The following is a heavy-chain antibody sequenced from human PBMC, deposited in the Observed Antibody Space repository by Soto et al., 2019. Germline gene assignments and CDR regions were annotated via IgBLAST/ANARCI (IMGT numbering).Heavy chain of an antibody. V-gene: IGHV1-69*02. CDR2: IIPILGIA. J-gene: IGHJ5*02. CDR1: GGTFSSYT. D-gene: IGHD3-10*01. CDR3: ARGEMADDWFDP. Sequence: QVQLVQSGAEVKKPGSSVKVSCKASGGTFSSYTISWVRQAPGQGLEWMGRIIPILGIANYAQKFQGRVTITADKSTSTAYKELSSLRSEDTAVYYCARGEMADDWFDPWCQGTLVTVSS.